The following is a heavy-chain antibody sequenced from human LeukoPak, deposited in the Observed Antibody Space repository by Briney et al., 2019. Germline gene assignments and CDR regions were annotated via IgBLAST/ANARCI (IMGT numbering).Heavy chain of an antibody. V-gene: IGHV1-69*05. D-gene: IGHD3-3*01. CDR3: AREITIFGVVQRFDY. Sequence: SVKVSCKASGGTFSSYAISWVRQAPGQGLEWMGRIIPIFGTANYAQEFQGRVTITTDESTSTAYMELSSLRSEDTAVYYCAREITIFGVVQRFDYWGQGTLVTVSS. CDR2: IIPIFGTA. J-gene: IGHJ4*02. CDR1: GGTFSSYA.